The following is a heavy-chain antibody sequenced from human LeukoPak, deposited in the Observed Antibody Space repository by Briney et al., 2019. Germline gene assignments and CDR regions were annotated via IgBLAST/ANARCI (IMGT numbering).Heavy chain of an antibody. CDR1: GFTFSGHA. CDR3: AREDIPMVLSLDH. CDR2: ISGSGVTT. V-gene: IGHV3-23*01. J-gene: IGHJ4*02. Sequence: GGSLRLSCAASGFTFSGHAMTWVRQAPEKGLEWVSTISGSGVTTYYADSVRGRFTVSRDNSKNTLYVQMTSLRAEDTAVYYCAREDIPMVLSLDHWGQGTLVTVSS. D-gene: IGHD3-10*01.